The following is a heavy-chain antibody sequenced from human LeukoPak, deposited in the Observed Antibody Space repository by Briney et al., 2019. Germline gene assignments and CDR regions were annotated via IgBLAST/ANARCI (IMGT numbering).Heavy chain of an antibody. V-gene: IGHV1-18*01. CDR1: GYTFTSYG. CDR3: ARRIAAAGYYGMDV. Sequence: GASVKVSCKASGYTFTSYGISWVRQAPGQGLEWMGWISAYNGNTNYAQKLQGRVTMTTDTSTSTAYMELRSLRSDDTAVYYCARRIAAAGYYGMDVWGQGTTVTVSS. CDR2: ISAYNGNT. J-gene: IGHJ6*02. D-gene: IGHD6-25*01.